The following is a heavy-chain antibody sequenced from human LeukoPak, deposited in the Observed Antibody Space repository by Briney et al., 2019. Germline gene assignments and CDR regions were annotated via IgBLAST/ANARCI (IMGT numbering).Heavy chain of an antibody. CDR1: GFTFSSYS. Sequence: GGSLRLSCAASGFTFSSYSMNWVRQAPGKGPEWVSSISSSSSYIYYADSVKGRFTISRDNAKNSLYLQMNSLRAEDTAVYYCARTRSSPNWFDPWGQGTLVTVSS. CDR2: ISSSSSYI. D-gene: IGHD3-10*01. V-gene: IGHV3-21*01. CDR3: ARTRSSPNWFDP. J-gene: IGHJ5*02.